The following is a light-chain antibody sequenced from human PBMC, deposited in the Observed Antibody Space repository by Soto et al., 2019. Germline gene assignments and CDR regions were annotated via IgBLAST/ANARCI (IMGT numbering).Light chain of an antibody. CDR1: QGITHY. V-gene: IGKV1-17*01. Sequence: IQMTQSPSSLSASVGDRVTITCRASQGITHYLGWYQQKPGKAPKRLIFDVSTLQSGVPSRFSGSGSGTEFTLTISGLQPEDFATYYCLQHETYPRACGQGTKLEI. J-gene: IGKJ2*01. CDR2: DVS. CDR3: LQHETYPRA.